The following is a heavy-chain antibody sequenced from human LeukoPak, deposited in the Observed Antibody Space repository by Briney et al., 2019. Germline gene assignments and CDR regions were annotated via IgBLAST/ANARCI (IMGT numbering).Heavy chain of an antibody. CDR3: ARGTYGYYMDV. J-gene: IGHJ6*03. CDR1: NYSTSNSLY. V-gene: IGHV4-38-2*02. CDR2: IYRSGST. D-gene: IGHD4-17*01. Sequence: SEPLSLTCSGSNYSTSNSLYWGWLRPPPGKGLEWIGSIYRSGSTFYNPSLKSRVTISLDTSKNQFSLKLSSVTAADTAVYFCARGTYGYYMDVWGKGTTVTVSS.